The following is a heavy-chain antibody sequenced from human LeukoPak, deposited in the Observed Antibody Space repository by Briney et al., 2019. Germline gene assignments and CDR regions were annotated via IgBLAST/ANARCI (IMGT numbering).Heavy chain of an antibody. CDR1: GFIVSSNY. V-gene: IGHV3-53*01. Sequence: SGGSLRLSCAASGFIVSSNYMSWVRQAPGKGLEWVSVIYSGGSTYYADSVKGRITISRDNSKNTLYLQMNSLRAEDTAVYYCARGVAGFNWFDPWGQGTLVTVSS. D-gene: IGHD6-19*01. J-gene: IGHJ5*02. CDR2: IYSGGST. CDR3: ARGVAGFNWFDP.